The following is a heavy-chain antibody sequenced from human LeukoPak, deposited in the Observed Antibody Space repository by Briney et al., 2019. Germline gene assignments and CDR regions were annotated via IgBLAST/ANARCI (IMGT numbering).Heavy chain of an antibody. CDR3: ARAPTVTTRVFAS. D-gene: IGHD4-17*01. Sequence: GGSLRLLCTASGFLFSSYWMTWVRQARGKGLEWVANIKQDGTETYYVDSLKGRFTISRDNAKNSLYLQLNSLRAEDTAVYYCARAPTVTTRVFASWGQGTLVTVSS. J-gene: IGHJ5*01. V-gene: IGHV3-7*05. CDR1: GFLFSSYW. CDR2: IKQDGTET.